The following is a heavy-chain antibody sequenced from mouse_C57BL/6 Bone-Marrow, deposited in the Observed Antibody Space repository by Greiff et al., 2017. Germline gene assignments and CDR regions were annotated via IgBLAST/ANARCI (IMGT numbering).Heavy chain of an antibody. V-gene: IGHV1-55*01. J-gene: IGHJ4*01. CDR1: GYTFTSYW. Sequence: VQLKQPGAELVKPGASVKMSCKASGYTFTSYWITWVKQRPGQGLEWIGDIYPGSGSTNYNEKFKSKATLTVDTSSSTAYMQLSSLTSEDSAVYYSARRPNYDAMDYWGQGTSVTVSS. CDR3: ARRPNYDAMDY. CDR2: IYPGSGST.